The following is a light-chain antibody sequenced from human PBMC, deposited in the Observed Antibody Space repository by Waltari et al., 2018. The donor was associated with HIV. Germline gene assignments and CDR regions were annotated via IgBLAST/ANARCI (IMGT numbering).Light chain of an antibody. CDR3: QQSYSTPWT. V-gene: IGKV1-39*01. CDR1: QTISNS. Sequence: DIQMTQSPSSLSASVGDRVTISCRASQTISNSLNWYQQRPGKAPKLLIYTASSLRSGVPSRFSGSGSGTDFTLTISSLQSEDFATYYCQQSYSTPWTFGQGTKVEIK. CDR2: TAS. J-gene: IGKJ1*01.